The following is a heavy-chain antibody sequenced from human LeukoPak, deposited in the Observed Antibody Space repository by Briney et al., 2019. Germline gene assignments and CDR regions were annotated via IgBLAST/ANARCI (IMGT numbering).Heavy chain of an antibody. J-gene: IGHJ4*02. CDR3: ARVGATSFDY. Sequence: SQTLSLTCTVAGGSISSGDYYWSWIRQPPGKGLEWIGYIYYSGSTYYNPSLKSRVTISVDTPKNQFSLKLSSVTAADTAVYYCARVGATSFDYWGQGTLVTVSS. CDR1: GGSISSGDYY. V-gene: IGHV4-30-4*01. D-gene: IGHD1-26*01. CDR2: IYYSGST.